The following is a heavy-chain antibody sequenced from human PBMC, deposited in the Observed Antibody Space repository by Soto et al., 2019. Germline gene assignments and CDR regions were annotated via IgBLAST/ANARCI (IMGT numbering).Heavy chain of an antibody. Sequence: QVQLVQSGAEEKKPGASVKVSCKASGYTFTSYAMHWVRQAPGQRLEWMGWINAGNGNTKYSQKFQGRVTITRDTSASTAYMELSSLRSEDTAVYYCSGSYSYYGMDVWCQGTTVTVSS. CDR3: SGSYSYYGMDV. V-gene: IGHV1-3*05. J-gene: IGHJ6*02. D-gene: IGHD3-10*01. CDR2: INAGNGNT. CDR1: GYTFTSYA.